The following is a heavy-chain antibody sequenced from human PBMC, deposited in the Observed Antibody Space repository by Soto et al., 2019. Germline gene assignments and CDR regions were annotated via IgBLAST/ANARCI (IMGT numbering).Heavy chain of an antibody. CDR2: IKSKTDGGTT. D-gene: IGHD3-3*01. V-gene: IGHV3-15*01. CDR3: TTDSAGVGSPFWFDP. Sequence: GGSLRLSCAASGFTFTDAWMSWVRQAPGKGLEWVGLIKSKTDGGTTDYAAPVKGRFTISRHDSENTLYLQMNSLKTEDTAVYYCTTDSAGVGSPFWFDPWGQGTLVTVSS. CDR1: GFTFTDAW. J-gene: IGHJ5*02.